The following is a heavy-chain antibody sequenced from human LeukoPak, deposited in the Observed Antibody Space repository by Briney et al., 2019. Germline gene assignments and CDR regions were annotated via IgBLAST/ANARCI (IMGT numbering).Heavy chain of an antibody. CDR3: ARDRGGYCTSTTCYGSDY. V-gene: IGHV1-2*02. J-gene: IGHJ4*02. CDR2: INPNSGGT. CDR1: GYTFTGYY. D-gene: IGHD2-2*01. Sequence: ASVKVSCKASGYTFTGYYMHWVRQAPGQGLEWMGWINPNSGGTNYAQKLQGRVTMTTDTSTSTAYMELRSLRSDDTAVYFCARDRGGYCTSTTCYGSDYWGQGTLVTVSS.